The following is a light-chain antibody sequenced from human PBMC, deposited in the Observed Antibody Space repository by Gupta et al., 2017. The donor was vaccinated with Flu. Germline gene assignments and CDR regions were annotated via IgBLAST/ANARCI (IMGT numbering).Light chain of an antibody. CDR1: QSIRNY. CDR2: RAS. Sequence: SSMSASVGDRVTIPCRASQSIRNYLNWYKHKPREAPKLLVYRASSWQSGVSSRFSGSGCGKDLALTISSRQQEDCATYFCHQSDSNPLLPFGHGTKVDIK. V-gene: IGKV1-39*01. CDR3: HQSDSNPLLP. J-gene: IGKJ1*01.